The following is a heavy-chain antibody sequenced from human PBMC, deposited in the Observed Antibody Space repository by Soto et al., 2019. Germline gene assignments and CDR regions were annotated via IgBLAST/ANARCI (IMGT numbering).Heavy chain of an antibody. CDR1: GGSISSGDYY. CDR3: ARDQLWFGELAWFDP. J-gene: IGHJ5*02. CDR2: IYYSGST. Sequence: PSETLSLTCTVSGGSISSGDYYWSWIRQPPGKGLEWIGYIYYSGSTYYNPSLKSRVTISVDTSKNQFSLKLSSVTAADTAVYYCARDQLWFGELAWFDPWGQGTLVTVSS. D-gene: IGHD3-10*01. V-gene: IGHV4-30-4*01.